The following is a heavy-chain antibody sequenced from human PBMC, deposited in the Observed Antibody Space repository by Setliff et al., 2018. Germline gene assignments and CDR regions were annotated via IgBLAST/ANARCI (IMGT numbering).Heavy chain of an antibody. D-gene: IGHD2-15*01. CDR2: ISPYSGKT. CDR3: ARGRGPDIVVTIPGDY. CDR1: GYNFITLG. J-gene: IGHJ4*02. Sequence: ASVKVSCKTSGYNFITLGINWVRQAPGQRLEWVGWISPYSGKTDYAQKFQDRVIMTIDSATTTAYMELKTLRSDDTAVYYCARGRGPDIVVTIPGDYWGQGTQVTVSS. V-gene: IGHV1-18*01.